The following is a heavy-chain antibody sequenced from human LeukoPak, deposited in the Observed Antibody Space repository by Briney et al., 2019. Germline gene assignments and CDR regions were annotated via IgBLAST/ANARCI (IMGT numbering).Heavy chain of an antibody. J-gene: IGHJ5*02. V-gene: IGHV1-2*02. CDR1: GYTFTGYY. CDR2: INPNSGGT. Sequence: ASVKVSCKASGYTFTGYYMHWVRQAPGQGLEWMGWINPNSGGTDYAQKFQGRVTMTRDTSISTAYMELSRPRSDDTAVYYCARDVYSSSWYPSWFDPWGQGTLVTVSS. CDR3: ARDVYSSSWYPSWFDP. D-gene: IGHD6-13*01.